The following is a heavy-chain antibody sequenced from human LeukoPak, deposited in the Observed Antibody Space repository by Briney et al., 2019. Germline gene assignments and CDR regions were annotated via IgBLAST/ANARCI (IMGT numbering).Heavy chain of an antibody. J-gene: IGHJ5*02. CDR3: ARDLRFLEWFHRWHPPQNWFDP. V-gene: IGHV4-38-2*02. CDR2: IYHSGST. CDR1: GYSISSGSY. D-gene: IGHD3-3*01. Sequence: SETLSLTCTVSGYSISSGSYWGWIRQPPGKGLEWIGSIYHSGSTYYNPSLKSRVTISVDTSKNQFSLKLSSVTAADTAVYYFARDLRFLEWFHRWHPPQNWFDPWGQGTLVTVSS.